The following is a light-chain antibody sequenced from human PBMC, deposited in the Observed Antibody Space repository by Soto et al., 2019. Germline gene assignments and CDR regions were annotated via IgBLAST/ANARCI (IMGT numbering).Light chain of an antibody. CDR3: SSYTGGSAPVL. CDR1: SSDVGSYNL. CDR2: EGS. V-gene: IGLV2-14*02. J-gene: IGLJ2*01. Sequence: QSALTQPASVSGSPGQSITISCTGTSSDVGSYNLVSWYQQHPGKAPKLMIYEGSKRASGVSNRFSGSKSGTTASLTISGLQAEDEADYYCSSYTGGSAPVLFGGGTKLTVL.